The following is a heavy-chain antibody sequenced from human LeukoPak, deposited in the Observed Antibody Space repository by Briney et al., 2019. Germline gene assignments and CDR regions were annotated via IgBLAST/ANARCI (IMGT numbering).Heavy chain of an antibody. CDR1: GFTFSSYA. CDR3: AMQKYYYDSSGYYYFDY. Sequence: GGSLRLSCAASGFTFSSYAMTWVRQAPGKGLEWVSAISGSGCSTYYADSVKGRFTISRDNSKNTLYLQMNSLRAEDTAVYYCAMQKYYYDSSGYYYFDYWGQGTLVTVSS. CDR2: ISGSGCST. V-gene: IGHV3-23*01. D-gene: IGHD3-22*01. J-gene: IGHJ4*02.